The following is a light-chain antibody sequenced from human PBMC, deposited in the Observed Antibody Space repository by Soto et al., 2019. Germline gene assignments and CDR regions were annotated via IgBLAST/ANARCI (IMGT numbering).Light chain of an antibody. CDR2: DAS. J-gene: IGKJ2*01. CDR1: QSISNW. Sequence: DIQMTQSPSTLSASVGARVTITCRASQSISNWLAWYQQRPGKAPKLLIYDASTLESWVPSRFSGSGSGTEFTLTISGLRPDDFATYYCQQYNTYSYTFGQGTKLEIK. V-gene: IGKV1-5*01. CDR3: QQYNTYSYT.